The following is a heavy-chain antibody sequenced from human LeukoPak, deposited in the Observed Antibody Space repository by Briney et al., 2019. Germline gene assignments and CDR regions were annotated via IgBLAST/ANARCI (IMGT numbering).Heavy chain of an antibody. CDR3: VSFYETY. Sequence: GGSLRLSCAASGNYWMHWVRQVPGKGLVWVSHINSGGSWTSYADSVKGRFTISKDNARNTVYLQMNSLRAEDTAVYYCVSFYETYWGRGTLVTVSS. J-gene: IGHJ4*02. V-gene: IGHV3-74*01. CDR1: GNYW. D-gene: IGHD2/OR15-2a*01. CDR2: INSGGSWT.